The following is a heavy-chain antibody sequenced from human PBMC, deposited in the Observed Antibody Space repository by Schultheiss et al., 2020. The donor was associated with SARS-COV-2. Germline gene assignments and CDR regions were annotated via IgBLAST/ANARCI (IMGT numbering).Heavy chain of an antibody. CDR3: ARAGGLIAARPNGHFDL. CDR1: GFTFSSYG. V-gene: IGHV3-33*01. CDR2: IWYDGSNK. Sequence: GGSLRLSCAASGFTFSSYGMHWVRQAPGKGLEWVAVIWYDGSNKYYADSVKGRFTISRDNSKNTLYLQMNSLRAEDTAVYYCARAGGLIAARPNGHFDLWGRGTLVTVSS. D-gene: IGHD6-6*01. J-gene: IGHJ2*01.